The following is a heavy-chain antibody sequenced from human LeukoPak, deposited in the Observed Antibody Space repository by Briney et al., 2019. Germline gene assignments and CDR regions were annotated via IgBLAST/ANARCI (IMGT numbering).Heavy chain of an antibody. CDR1: GGPISSFY. CDR2: IYYSGST. V-gene: IGHV4-59*01. Sequence: SETLSLTCTVSGGPISSFYWSWIRQPPGKGLEWIGYIYYSGSTNYNPSLKSRVTISVDTSKNQFSLKLSSVTAADTAVYYCARDGSGRFDYWGQGTLVTVSS. D-gene: IGHD3-10*01. CDR3: ARDGSGRFDY. J-gene: IGHJ4*02.